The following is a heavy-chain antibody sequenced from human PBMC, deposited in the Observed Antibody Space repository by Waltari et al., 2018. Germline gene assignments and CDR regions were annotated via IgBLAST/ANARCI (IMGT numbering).Heavy chain of an antibody. D-gene: IGHD6-19*01. J-gene: IGHJ3*02. CDR2: LYGDGRT. Sequence: VLEAGGGLIQPGGSGRLSCVGSGFSVSSNYMSWVRQAPGKGLEWVSVLYGDGRTYYAESVKGRFIISRDNSKNTVYFQMNRLQTEDTAVYFCVRGVAGGFDIWGQGTLVTVSS. CDR1: GFSVSSNY. CDR3: VRGVAGGFDI. V-gene: IGHV3-53*01.